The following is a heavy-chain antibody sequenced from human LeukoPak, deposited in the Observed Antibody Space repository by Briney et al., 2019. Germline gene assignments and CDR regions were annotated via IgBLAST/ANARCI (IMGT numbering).Heavy chain of an antibody. J-gene: IGHJ6*03. CDR3: ARAPDRYYYDSSGGGYYYYYMDV. CDR1: GGSISSYY. V-gene: IGHV4-34*01. D-gene: IGHD3-22*01. Sequence: KPSETLSLTCTVSGGSISSYYWSWIRQPPGKGLEWIGEINHSGSTNYNPSLKSRVTISVDTSKNQFSLKLSSVTAADTAVYYCARAPDRYYYDSSGGGYYYYYMDVWGKGTTVTVSS. CDR2: INHSGST.